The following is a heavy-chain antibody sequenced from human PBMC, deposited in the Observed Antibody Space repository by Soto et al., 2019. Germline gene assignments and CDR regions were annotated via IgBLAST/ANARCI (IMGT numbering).Heavy chain of an antibody. D-gene: IGHD3-10*01. V-gene: IGHV3-23*01. CDR2: ISRSGDST. CDR3: AKDPRGGSRWFDP. J-gene: IGHJ5*02. CDR1: GFTFSTYG. Sequence: LRLSCAASGFTFSTYGMTWVRQAPGKGLELVSAISRSGDSTYYADSVKGRFTISRDNPNNTLYLQMNSLRVEDTAIYYCAKDPRGGSRWFDPWGQGTLVTVSS.